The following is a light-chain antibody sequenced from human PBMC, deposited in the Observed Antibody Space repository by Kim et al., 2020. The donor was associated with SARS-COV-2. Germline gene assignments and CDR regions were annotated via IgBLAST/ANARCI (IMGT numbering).Light chain of an antibody. CDR2: EVT. CDR3: SSYAGFNNYVI. CDR1: SNDVGGYNY. Sequence: QSIPLSCTGTSNDVGGYNYVSWYQQHPGKAPKLMIFEVTKRPSGVPDRFSGSKSGNTASLTVSGLQADDEADYYCSSYAGFNNYVIFGGGTQLTVL. V-gene: IGLV2-8*01. J-gene: IGLJ2*01.